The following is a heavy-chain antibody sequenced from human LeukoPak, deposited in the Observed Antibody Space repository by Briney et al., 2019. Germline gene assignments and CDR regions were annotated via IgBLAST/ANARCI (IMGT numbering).Heavy chain of an antibody. CDR2: INPDGRDT. Sequence: PGGSLRLSCAASGLTFSNYWMDWVRQAPGKGLEWVAHINPDGRDTYYVDSVKGRFTISRDNAQNSMYLQMNSLRVEDTAVYYCTSWGDTTAEYFQRWGQGTLVTVSS. D-gene: IGHD2-21*02. V-gene: IGHV3-7*01. CDR1: GLTFSNYW. CDR3: TSWGDTTAEYFQR. J-gene: IGHJ1*01.